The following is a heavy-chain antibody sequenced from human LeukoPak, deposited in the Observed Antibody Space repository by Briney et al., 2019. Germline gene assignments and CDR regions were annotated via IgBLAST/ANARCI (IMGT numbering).Heavy chain of an antibody. CDR2: INHSGST. Sequence: PSGTLSLTCAVYGGSFSGYYWSWIRQPPGKGLEWIGEINHSGSTNYNPSLKSRVTISVDTSKNQFSLKLSSVTAADTAVYYCASSSVAGPIDYWGQGTLVTVSS. CDR1: GGSFSGYY. J-gene: IGHJ4*02. D-gene: IGHD6-19*01. V-gene: IGHV4-34*01. CDR3: ASSSVAGPIDY.